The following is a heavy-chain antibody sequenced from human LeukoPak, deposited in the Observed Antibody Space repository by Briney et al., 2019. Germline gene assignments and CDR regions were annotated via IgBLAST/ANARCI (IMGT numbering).Heavy chain of an antibody. CDR2: INPTGGST. CDR1: GYRFTSYK. CDR3: ARDYQPNDFDY. V-gene: IGHV1-46*01. D-gene: IGHD2-2*01. J-gene: IGHJ4*02. Sequence: ASVKVSCKASGYRFTSYKMHWVRQAPEQGLEWMGIINPTGGSTSYAQRFQGRVTLTRDTSTSTVYMHLSSLRSEDTAVYYCARDYQPNDFDYWGQGTLVTVSS.